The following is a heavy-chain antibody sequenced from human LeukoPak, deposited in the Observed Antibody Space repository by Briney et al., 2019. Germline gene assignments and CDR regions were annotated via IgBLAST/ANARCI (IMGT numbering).Heavy chain of an antibody. CDR1: GYTFTNYG. J-gene: IGHJ3*02. CDR2: ISGYNGNT. V-gene: IGHV1-18*01. D-gene: IGHD6-19*01. Sequence: ASVKVSYKASGYTFTNYGISWVRQAPEQGLEWMGWISGYNGNTNYAQELQGRVTMTTDTSTNTAYMELRSLRSDDTAVYYCARRRIVAGTDAFDIWGQGTMVTVSS. CDR3: ARRRIVAGTDAFDI.